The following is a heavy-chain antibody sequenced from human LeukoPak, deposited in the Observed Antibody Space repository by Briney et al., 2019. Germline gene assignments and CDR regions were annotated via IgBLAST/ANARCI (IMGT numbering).Heavy chain of an antibody. CDR3: ARHGEKSYYDSSGSVLY. CDR1: GYSISSGYY. D-gene: IGHD3-22*01. V-gene: IGHV4-38-2*01. CDR2: IYHSGST. Sequence: PSETLSLTCAVSGYSISSGYYWGWIRQPPGKGLEWIGSIYHSGSTYYSPSLKSRVTISVDTSKNQFSLKLSSVTAADTAVYYCARHGEKSYYDSSGSVLYWGQGTLVTVSS. J-gene: IGHJ4*02.